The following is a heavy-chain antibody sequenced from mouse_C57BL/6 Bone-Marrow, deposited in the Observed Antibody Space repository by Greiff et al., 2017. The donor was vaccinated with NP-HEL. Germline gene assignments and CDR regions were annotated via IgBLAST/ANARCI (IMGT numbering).Heavy chain of an antibody. CDR3: ARRVWVVAPYAMDY. D-gene: IGHD1-1*01. Sequence: QVQLQQSGAELVRPGTSVKVSCKASGYAFTNYLIEWVKQRPGQGLEWIGVINPGSGGTNYNEKFKGKATLTADKSSSTAYMQLSSLTSEDSAVYFCARRVWVVAPYAMDYWGQGTSVTVSS. CDR1: GYAFTNYL. J-gene: IGHJ4*01. V-gene: IGHV1-54*01. CDR2: INPGSGGT.